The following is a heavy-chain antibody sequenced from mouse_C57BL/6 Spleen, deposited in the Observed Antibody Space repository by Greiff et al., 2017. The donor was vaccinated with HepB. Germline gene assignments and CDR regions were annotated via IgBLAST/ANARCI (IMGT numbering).Heavy chain of an antibody. J-gene: IGHJ1*03. CDR1: GFTFSDYG. CDR2: ISSGSSTI. D-gene: IGHD1-1*01. V-gene: IGHV5-17*01. CDR3: ARGGSSYLWYFDV. Sequence: DVQLVESGGGLVKPGGSLKLSCAASGFTFSDYGMHWVRQAPEKGLEWVAYISSGSSTIYYADTVKGRFTISRDNAKNTLFLQMTSLRSEDTAMYYCARGGSSYLWYFDVWGTGTTVTVSS.